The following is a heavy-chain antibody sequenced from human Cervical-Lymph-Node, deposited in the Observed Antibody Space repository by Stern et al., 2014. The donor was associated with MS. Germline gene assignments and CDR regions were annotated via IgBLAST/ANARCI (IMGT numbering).Heavy chain of an antibody. D-gene: IGHD3-22*01. CDR1: GFTFTSSA. J-gene: IGHJ5*02. CDR3: AARANYYDSPGDWFDP. Sequence: QLVQSGPEVKKPGTSVEVSCKASGFTFTSSAVQWVRQARGQSLEWIGWIVVGSGNTNYAQKFQERVTITRDMSTSTAYMELSSLRSEDTAVYYCAARANYYDSPGDWFDPWGQGTLVTVSS. CDR2: IVVGSGNT. V-gene: IGHV1-58*01.